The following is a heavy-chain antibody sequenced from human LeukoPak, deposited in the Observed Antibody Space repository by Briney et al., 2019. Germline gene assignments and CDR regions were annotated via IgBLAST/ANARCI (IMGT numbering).Heavy chain of an antibody. CDR2: INGGGGST. CDR3: AKGALRGYGGYDRVGFALN. Sequence: GASLRLSCAASGFTFSSYAMSWVRQAPGKGLEWVSGINGGGGSTYCADSVKGRFTISRDNSKNTLYLQMNSLRAEDTAVYYCAKGALRGYGGYDRVGFALNWGQGTLVTVSS. CDR1: GFTFSSYA. V-gene: IGHV3-23*01. D-gene: IGHD5-12*01. J-gene: IGHJ4*02.